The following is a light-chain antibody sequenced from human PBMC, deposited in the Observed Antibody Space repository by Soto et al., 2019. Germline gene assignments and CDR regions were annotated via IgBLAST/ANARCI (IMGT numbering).Light chain of an antibody. CDR2: ATS. CDR3: QHHGDSPT. Sequence: DIVLTQSPGTLSLSPGERATLSCRASQSVGSRYLAWYQQKPGQAPRLLMYATSSRATGVPDRFSGSGSGTDFTLTISRVEPEDFAVFYCQHHGDSPTFGQGTKVDIK. CDR1: QSVGSRY. J-gene: IGKJ1*01. V-gene: IGKV3-20*01.